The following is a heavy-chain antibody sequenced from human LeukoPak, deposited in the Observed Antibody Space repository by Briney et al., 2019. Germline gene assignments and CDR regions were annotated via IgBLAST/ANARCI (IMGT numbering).Heavy chain of an antibody. CDR2: IYYSGST. J-gene: IGHJ5*02. CDR1: GGSISSSSYY. D-gene: IGHD6-13*01. V-gene: IGHV4-39*01. CDR3: ASQDSSSWYDWFDP. Sequence: PSETLSLTCTVSGGSISSSSYYWGWIRQPPGKGLEWIGSIYYSGSTYYNPSLKSRVTISVDTSKNQFSLKLSSVTAADTAVYYCASQDSSSWYDWFDPWGQGTLATVSS.